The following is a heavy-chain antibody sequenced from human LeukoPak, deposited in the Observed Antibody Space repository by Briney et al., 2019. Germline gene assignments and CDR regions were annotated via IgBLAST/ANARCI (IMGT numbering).Heavy chain of an antibody. V-gene: IGHV3-7*01. CDR2: IKQDGSEK. Sequence: PGGSLRLSCAASGFTFSSYWMGWVRQAPGKGLEWVANIKQDGSEKYYVDSVKGRFIISRDNAKNSLYLQMNSLRAEDTAVYYCARDIVVVPAARPHYYYYYGMDVWGQGTTVTVSS. CDR1: GFTFSSYW. J-gene: IGHJ6*02. D-gene: IGHD2-2*01. CDR3: ARDIVVVPAARPHYYYYYGMDV.